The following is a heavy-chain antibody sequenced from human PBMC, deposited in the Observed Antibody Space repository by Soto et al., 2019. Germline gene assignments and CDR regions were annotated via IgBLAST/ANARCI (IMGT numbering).Heavy chain of an antibody. V-gene: IGHV3-21*01. D-gene: IGHD2-15*01. CDR1: GFTFSSYS. Sequence: VQLVESGGGLVKPGGSLRLSCAASGFTFSSYSMYWVRQAPGNGLEWVSSISHSSEYIYYADSVKGRFTISRDNPRNTVQLQMNSLRAGDTAVYFCVRVSGGPATFDYWGQGTLVTVSS. J-gene: IGHJ4*02. CDR3: VRVSGGPATFDY. CDR2: ISHSSEYI.